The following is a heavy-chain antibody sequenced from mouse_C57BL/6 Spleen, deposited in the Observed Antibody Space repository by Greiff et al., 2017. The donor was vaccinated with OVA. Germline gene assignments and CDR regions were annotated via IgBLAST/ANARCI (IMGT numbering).Heavy chain of an antibody. V-gene: IGHV1-82*01. D-gene: IGHD1-1*01. CDR3: ARWRVITTVVEDFDY. CDR1: GYAFSSSW. CDR2: IYPGDGDT. Sequence: VKLMESGPELVKPGASVKISCKASGYAFSSSWMNWVKQRPGKGLEWIGRIYPGDGDTNYNGKFKGKATLTADKSSSTAYMQLSSLTSEDSAVYFCARWRVITTVVEDFDYWGQGTTLTVSS. J-gene: IGHJ2*01.